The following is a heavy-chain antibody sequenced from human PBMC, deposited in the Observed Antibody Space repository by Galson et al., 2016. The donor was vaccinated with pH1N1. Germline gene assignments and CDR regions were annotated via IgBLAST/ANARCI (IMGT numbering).Heavy chain of an antibody. CDR3: VRAFHSNSWYYFVY. J-gene: IGHJ4*02. CDR2: INWKGSST. D-gene: IGHD6-13*01. Sequence: SLRLSCAASGFTFSSYGMHWVRQVPGKGLEWVSGINWKGSSTEYADSVKGRFTISRDNAKSSVFLQMNSLSAEDTALYYCVRAFHSNSWYYFVYWGQGTLVAVSS. CDR1: GFTFSSYG. V-gene: IGHV3-20*04.